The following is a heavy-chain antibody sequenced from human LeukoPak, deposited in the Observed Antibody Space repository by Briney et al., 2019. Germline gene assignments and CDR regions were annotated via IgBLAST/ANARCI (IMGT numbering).Heavy chain of an antibody. J-gene: IGHJ5*02. CDR2: IYYSGST. D-gene: IGHD3-9*01. V-gene: IGHV4-39*07. CDR1: GGSISSSSYY. Sequence: PSETLSLTCTVSGGSISSSSYYWGWVRQPPGKGLEWIGSIYYSGSTYYNPSLKSPVTISVDTSKNQFSLKLSSVTAADTAVYYCARLTGYSSESWFDPWGQGTLVTVSS. CDR3: ARLTGYSSESWFDP.